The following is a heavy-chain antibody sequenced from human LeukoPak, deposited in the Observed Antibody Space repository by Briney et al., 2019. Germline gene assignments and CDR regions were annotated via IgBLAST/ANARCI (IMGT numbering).Heavy chain of an antibody. CDR2: IKPDGSEK. D-gene: IGHD3-9*01. CDR3: AKGRYYDILTGPVRN. CDR1: GLTFSGYW. V-gene: IGHV3-7*02. J-gene: IGHJ4*02. Sequence: GGSLRLSCAASGLTFSGYWMNWVRQAPGKGLEWVANIKPDGSEKYYVDSVKGRFTISRDNAKNSLYLQMNSLRAEDTAVYYCAKGRYYDILTGPVRNWGQGTLVTVSS.